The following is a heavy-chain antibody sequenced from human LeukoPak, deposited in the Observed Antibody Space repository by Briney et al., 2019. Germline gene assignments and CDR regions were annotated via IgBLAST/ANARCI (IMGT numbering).Heavy chain of an antibody. V-gene: IGHV1-69*13. CDR3: ARDSTDRSSWSPTYEDY. D-gene: IGHD6-13*01. CDR1: GGTFSSYA. J-gene: IGHJ4*02. CDR2: IIPIFGTA. Sequence: ASVKVSCKASGGTFSSYAISWVRQAPGQGLEWMGGIIPIFGTANYAQKFQGRVTITADESTSTAYMELRSLRSDDTAVYYCARDSTDRSSWSPTYEDYWGQGTLVTVSS.